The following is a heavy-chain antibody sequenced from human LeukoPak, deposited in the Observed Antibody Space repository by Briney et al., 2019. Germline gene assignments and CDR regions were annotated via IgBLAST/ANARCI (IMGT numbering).Heavy chain of an antibody. V-gene: IGHV3-23*01. CDR3: AKAGSGWYFDY. CDR2: ISGSGST. J-gene: IGHJ4*02. Sequence: PGGSLRLSCTAAGFAFSIDAMSWVRQAPGKGLEWVSLISGSGSTYYADSVKGRFTISRDNSKNTLSLQVNSLRAEDTATYYCAKAGSGWYFDYWGQGTLVTVSS. D-gene: IGHD6-19*01. CDR1: GFAFSIDA.